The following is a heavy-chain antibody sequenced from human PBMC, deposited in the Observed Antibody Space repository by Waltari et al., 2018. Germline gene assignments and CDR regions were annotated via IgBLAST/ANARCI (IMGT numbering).Heavy chain of an antibody. Sequence: QVQLVQSGAEVKKPGSSVKVSCKASGGTFSSYAISWVRQAPGQGLEWMGGIIPIFGTANYAQKFQGRVTIPADESTSTAYMELSSLRSEDTAVYYCARGQYYDFWSGYYINYYYYYYMDVWGKGTTVTISS. V-gene: IGHV1-69*12. CDR2: IIPIFGTA. CDR3: ARGQYYDFWSGYYINYYYYYYMDV. CDR1: GGTFSSYA. D-gene: IGHD3-3*01. J-gene: IGHJ6*03.